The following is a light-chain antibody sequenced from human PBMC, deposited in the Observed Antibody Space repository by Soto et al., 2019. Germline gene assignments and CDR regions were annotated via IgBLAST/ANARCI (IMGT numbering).Light chain of an antibody. CDR3: SSYTSSDTGV. CDR1: SSDVGGYNS. CDR2: EVS. Sequence: QSALTQPASVSGSPGQSITISCTGTSSDVGGYNSVSWYQQHPGKAPKLMIYEVSNRPSGVSNRFSGPKSGNTASLTISGLQAEDEADYYCSSYTSSDTGVFGTGTKVTVL. J-gene: IGLJ1*01. V-gene: IGLV2-14*01.